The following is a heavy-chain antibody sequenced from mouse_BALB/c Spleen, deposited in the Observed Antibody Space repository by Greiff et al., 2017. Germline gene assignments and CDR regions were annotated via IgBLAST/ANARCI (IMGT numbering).Heavy chain of an antibody. CDR3: ARKGTSTMTPYYFDY. J-gene: IGHJ2*01. Sequence: VMLVESGAELMKPGASVKISCKATGYTFSSYWIEWVKQRPGHGLEWIGEILPGSGSTNYNEKFKGKATFTADTSSNTAYMQLSSLTSEDSAVYYCARKGTSTMTPYYFDYWGQGTTLTVSS. V-gene: IGHV1-9*01. CDR2: ILPGSGST. D-gene: IGHD2-4*01. CDR1: GYTFSSYW.